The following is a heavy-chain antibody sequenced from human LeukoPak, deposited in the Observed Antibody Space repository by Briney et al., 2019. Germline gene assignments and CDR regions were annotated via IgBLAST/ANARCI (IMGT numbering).Heavy chain of an antibody. V-gene: IGHV3-30*04. CDR2: IGHDGPNK. Sequence: GGSLRLSCAASGFTFSHYALRWVRQAPGKGLEWVALIGHDGPNKYYADSVKGRFTISRDNSKNTLYLQMNSLRAEDTAVYYCAKRGPGSPQSGKYYFDYWGQGTVVTVSS. D-gene: IGHD3-10*01. J-gene: IGHJ4*02. CDR3: AKRGPGSPQSGKYYFDY. CDR1: GFTFSHYA.